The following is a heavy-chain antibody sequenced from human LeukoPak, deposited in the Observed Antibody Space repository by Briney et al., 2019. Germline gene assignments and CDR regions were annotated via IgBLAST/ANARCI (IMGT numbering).Heavy chain of an antibody. CDR1: GGSISSSSYY. D-gene: IGHD3-10*01. CDR2: IYYSGST. V-gene: IGHV4-39*07. J-gene: IGHJ4*02. CDR3: ARAVTYYYASGGRYFDY. Sequence: PSETLSLTCTVSGGSISSSSYYWGWIRQPPGKGLEWIGSIYYSGSTYYNPSLKSRVTISVDTSKNQFSLKLSSVTAADTAVYYCARAVTYYYASGGRYFDYWGQGTLVTVSS.